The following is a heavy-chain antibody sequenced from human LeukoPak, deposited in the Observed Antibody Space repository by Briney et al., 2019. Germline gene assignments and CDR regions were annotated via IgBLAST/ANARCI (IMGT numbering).Heavy chain of an antibody. Sequence: GGSLRLSCAASGFTFSDYYMSWIRQAPGKGLEWVSYISSSGSTIYYADSVKGRFTISRDNAKNSLYLQMNSLRADDTAVYYCARYRSSPNFDYWGQGTLVTVSS. CDR2: ISSSGSTI. CDR3: ARYRSSPNFDY. V-gene: IGHV3-11*04. CDR1: GFTFSDYY. D-gene: IGHD6-13*01. J-gene: IGHJ4*02.